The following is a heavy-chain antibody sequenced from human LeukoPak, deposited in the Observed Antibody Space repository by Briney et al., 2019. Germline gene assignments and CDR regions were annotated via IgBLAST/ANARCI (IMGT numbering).Heavy chain of an antibody. D-gene: IGHD2-2*01. Sequence: PSQTLSLTCTVSGGSISSGGYYWSWIRQHPGKGLEWIGYIYYSGSTYYNPSLKSRVTISVDTSKNQFSLKLSSVTAADTAVYYCARSVRGYCSSTSCFYYYYYMDVWGKGTTVTVSS. V-gene: IGHV4-31*03. CDR3: ARSVRGYCSSTSCFYYYYYMDV. CDR1: GGSISSGGYY. CDR2: IYYSGST. J-gene: IGHJ6*03.